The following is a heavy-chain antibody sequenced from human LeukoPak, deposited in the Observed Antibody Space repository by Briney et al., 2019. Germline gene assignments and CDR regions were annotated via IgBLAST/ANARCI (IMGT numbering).Heavy chain of an antibody. CDR1: GFTVSSNY. Sequence: GGSLRLSCAASGFTVSSNYMSWVRQAPGKGLEWVSVIYSGGSTYYADSVKGRFTISRDNSENTLYLQMNSLRAEDTAVYYCARSPPYYYDSSGYPDYWGQGTLVTVSS. J-gene: IGHJ4*02. V-gene: IGHV3-66*01. CDR2: IYSGGST. CDR3: ARSPPYYYDSSGYPDY. D-gene: IGHD3-22*01.